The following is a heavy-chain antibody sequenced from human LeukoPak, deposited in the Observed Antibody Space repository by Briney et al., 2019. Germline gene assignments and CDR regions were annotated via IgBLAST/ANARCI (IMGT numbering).Heavy chain of an antibody. CDR3: ASLPLGGGDTSD. V-gene: IGHV4-34*01. J-gene: IGHJ4*02. Sequence: SETLSLTCAVYGGSFSGYYWSWIRQPPGKGLEWIGEINHSGSTNYNPSLKSRVTISVDTSKNQFSLKLSSVTAADTAVCYCASLPLGGGDTSDWGQGTLVTVSS. CDR2: INHSGST. CDR1: GGSFSGYY. D-gene: IGHD2-21*02.